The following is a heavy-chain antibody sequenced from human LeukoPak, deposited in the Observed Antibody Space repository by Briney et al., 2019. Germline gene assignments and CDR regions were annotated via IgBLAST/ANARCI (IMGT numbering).Heavy chain of an antibody. Sequence: GGSLRLSCAASGFTFSSYWMHWVRQAPGKGLVWVSRINSDGSSTSYADSVKGRFTISRDNAKNTLYLQMNSLRAEDTAVYYCAKERGIVRGLFDYWGQGTLVTVSS. CDR3: AKERGIVRGLFDY. CDR1: GFTFSSYW. J-gene: IGHJ4*02. V-gene: IGHV3-74*01. D-gene: IGHD2/OR15-2a*01. CDR2: INSDGSST.